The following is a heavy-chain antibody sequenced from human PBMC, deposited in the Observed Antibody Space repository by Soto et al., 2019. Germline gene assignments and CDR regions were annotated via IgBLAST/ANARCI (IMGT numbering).Heavy chain of an antibody. Sequence: PGGSLRLSCVASGFTLSGYSMNWFRQAPGKGLEWVSYISSSSSTIYYADSVKGRFTISRDNSKNTLYLQMNSLRAEDTAVYYCAKEWEYGILTGPNDYWGQGTLVTVSS. D-gene: IGHD3-9*01. CDR3: AKEWEYGILTGPNDY. CDR2: ISSSSSTI. CDR1: GFTLSGYS. J-gene: IGHJ4*02. V-gene: IGHV3-48*01.